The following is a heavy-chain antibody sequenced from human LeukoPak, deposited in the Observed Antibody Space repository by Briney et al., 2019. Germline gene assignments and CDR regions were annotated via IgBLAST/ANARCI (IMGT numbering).Heavy chain of an antibody. CDR2: ISGSGGNT. J-gene: IGHJ6*03. Sequence: PGGSLRLSCAASRFTFSNYAMSWVRRAPGKGLEWVSAISGSGGNTFYADSVKGRFTISRDNSKNTLYLQMNSLRAEDTAVYYCAKNGRANDYYYYYMNVWGKGTTVTVSS. CDR1: RFTFSNYA. D-gene: IGHD2-8*01. CDR3: AKNGRANDYYYYYMNV. V-gene: IGHV3-23*01.